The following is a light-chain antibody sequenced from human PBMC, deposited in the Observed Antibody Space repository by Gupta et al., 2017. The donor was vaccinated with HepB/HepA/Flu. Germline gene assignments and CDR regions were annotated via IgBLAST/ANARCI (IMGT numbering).Light chain of an antibody. CDR2: WAS. V-gene: IGKV4-1*01. Sequence: DIVMTQSPDSLAVSLGERATINCKSSQSVLYSSNNKNYLAWYQQKPGQPPKLLIYWASTRESGVPDRFSGSGSGTDFTLTISSLQAEDVAVYYCQQYNSTPFTFGQGTQVEIK. J-gene: IGKJ5*01. CDR3: QQYNSTPFT. CDR1: QSVLYSSNNKNY.